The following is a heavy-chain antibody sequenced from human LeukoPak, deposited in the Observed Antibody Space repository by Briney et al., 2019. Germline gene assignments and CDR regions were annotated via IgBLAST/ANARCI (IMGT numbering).Heavy chain of an antibody. D-gene: IGHD5-18*01. CDR1: GGSISSSNW. J-gene: IGHJ3*02. Sequence: PSETLSLTCAVSGGSISSSNWWSWVRQPPGKGLEWIGEIYHSGSTNYNPSLKSRVTISVDTSKNQFSVKLSSVTAADTAVYYCARAEYSYGLGRDAFDIWGQGTMVTVSS. CDR3: ARAEYSYGLGRDAFDI. CDR2: IYHSGST. V-gene: IGHV4-4*02.